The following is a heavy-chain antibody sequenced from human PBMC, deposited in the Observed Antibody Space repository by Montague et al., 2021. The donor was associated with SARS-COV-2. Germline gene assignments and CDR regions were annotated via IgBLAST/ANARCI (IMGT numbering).Heavy chain of an antibody. CDR1: GFTFGDYA. Sequence: SLRLSCAASGFTFGDYALHWVRQAPGKGLEWVSAISYIDYAGSVKGRFTISRDNDKNSLYLEMNSLSAEDTALYYCAKGAAKTFYYNGMDVWGQGATVTASS. D-gene: IGHD6-25*01. V-gene: IGHV3-9*01. J-gene: IGHJ6*02. CDR3: AKGAAKTFYYNGMDV. CDR2: ISYI.